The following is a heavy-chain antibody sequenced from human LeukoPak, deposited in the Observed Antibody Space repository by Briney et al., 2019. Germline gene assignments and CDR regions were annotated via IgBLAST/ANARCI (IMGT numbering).Heavy chain of an antibody. CDR3: AIAERRGAKLGYFDY. CDR1: GGSISSGRYY. J-gene: IGHJ4*02. D-gene: IGHD7-27*01. V-gene: IGHV4-61*02. CDR2: IYTSGTT. Sequence: PSETLSLTCTVSGGSISSGRYYWSWIRQPAGKGLEWIGRIYTSGTTNYNSSLKSRVTISVDTSKNQFSLRLSSVTAADTAVYYCAIAERRGAKLGYFDYWGQGTLVTVSS.